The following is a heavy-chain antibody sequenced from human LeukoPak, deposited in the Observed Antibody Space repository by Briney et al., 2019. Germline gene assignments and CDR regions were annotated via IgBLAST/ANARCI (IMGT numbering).Heavy chain of an antibody. V-gene: IGHV3-66*01. CDR3: TTTGYSYGHDAFDI. Sequence: GSLRLSCAASEFSVGSNYMTWVRQAPGKGLEWVSLIYSGGSTYYADSVKGRFTISRDDSKNTLYLQMNSLKTEDTAVYYSTTTGYSYGHDAFDIWGQGTMVTVSS. CDR1: EFSVGSNY. J-gene: IGHJ3*02. D-gene: IGHD5-18*01. CDR2: IYSGGST.